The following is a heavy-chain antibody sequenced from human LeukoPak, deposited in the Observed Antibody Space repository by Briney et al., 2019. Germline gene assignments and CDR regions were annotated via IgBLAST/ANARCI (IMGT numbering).Heavy chain of an antibody. D-gene: IGHD4/OR15-4a*01. CDR3: ARGKTMGDY. CDR2: VNPSGGST. J-gene: IGHJ4*02. V-gene: IGHV1-46*01. CDR1: GYTFIIYY. Sequence: ASVKVSCKASGYTFIIYYIHWVRQAPGQGLEWMGTVNPSGGSTNYAQKFQSRITMTRDTSTSTVYMELSSLKSEDTAVYYCARGKTMGDYWGQGTRVTASS.